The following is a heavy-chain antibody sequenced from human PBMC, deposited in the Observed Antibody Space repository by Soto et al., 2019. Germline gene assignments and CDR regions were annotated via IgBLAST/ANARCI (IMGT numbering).Heavy chain of an antibody. J-gene: IGHJ4*02. Sequence: QVQLVESGGGVVQPGRSLRLSCAASGFTFSSYGMHWVRQAPGKGVEWVAVIWYDGSNKYYADSVKGRFTISRDNSKNTLYLQMTSLRAEDTAVYYCARDSGIAALDYWGQGTLVTVSS. CDR3: ARDSGIAALDY. V-gene: IGHV3-33*01. CDR1: GFTFSSYG. D-gene: IGHD6-13*01. CDR2: IWYDGSNK.